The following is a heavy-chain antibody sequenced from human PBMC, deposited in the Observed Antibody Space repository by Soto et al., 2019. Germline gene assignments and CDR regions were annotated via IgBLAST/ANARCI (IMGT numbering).Heavy chain of an antibody. V-gene: IGHV1-46*01. J-gene: IGHJ6*02. D-gene: IGHD1-26*01. CDR2: IKPSGGST. CDR3: AREAILAGATTGMDV. CDR1: GYTFAIYY. Sequence: GASVKVSCKACGYTFAIYYMHWLRQATGQGLEWMGIIKPSGGSTAYAHKFQGRVTMTTNTSTSTVYMELSRLRSDDPAVYYCAREAILAGATTGMDVSGQGTTVTVSS.